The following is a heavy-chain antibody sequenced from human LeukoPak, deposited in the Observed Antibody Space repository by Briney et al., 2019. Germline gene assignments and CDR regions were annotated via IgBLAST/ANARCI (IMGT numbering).Heavy chain of an antibody. J-gene: IGHJ1*01. V-gene: IGHV4-59*01. CDR1: GGSITSYY. CDR3: AQKAPYSPGYSQD. Sequence: SETLSLTCTVSGGSITSYYWTWIRQPPGKGREWIGYIYHSGTTNYNPSLKSRVTISVDTSKNQFSLKLSSVTAADTAVYYCAQKAPYSPGYSQDWGQGTLVTVSS. CDR2: IYHSGTT. D-gene: IGHD2-21*01.